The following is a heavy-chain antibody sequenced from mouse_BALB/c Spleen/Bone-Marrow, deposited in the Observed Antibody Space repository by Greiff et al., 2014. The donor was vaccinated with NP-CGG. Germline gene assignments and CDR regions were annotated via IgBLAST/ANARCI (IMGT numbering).Heavy chain of an antibody. Sequence: QVQLQQSGAEQVRPGTSVKVSCKAAGYAFPYYLIDWIKQRPGQRPGQGLEWIGVINPGTGGTNYNEKFKGRATLTADNSSSTAYMQLSSLTSDDSAVYFCARRPWFAYWGQGTLVTVSA. CDR1: GYAFPYYL. J-gene: IGHJ3*01. CDR3: ARRPWFAY. CDR2: INPGTGGT. V-gene: IGHV1-54*01.